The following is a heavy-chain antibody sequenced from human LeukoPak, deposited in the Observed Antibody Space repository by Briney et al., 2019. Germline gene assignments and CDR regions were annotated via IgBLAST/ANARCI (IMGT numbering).Heavy chain of an antibody. V-gene: IGHV5-51*01. Sequence: GESLKISCKGSGYSFTNYWIGWVRQMPGKGLEWMGIIHPGDSDTRYSPSFQGQVTISADKSIITAYLQWSSLKASDTAMYYCARTHSRMSPGGIFDIWGQGTMVTVSS. CDR1: GYSFTNYW. D-gene: IGHD6-13*01. J-gene: IGHJ3*02. CDR3: ARTHSRMSPGGIFDI. CDR2: IHPGDSDT.